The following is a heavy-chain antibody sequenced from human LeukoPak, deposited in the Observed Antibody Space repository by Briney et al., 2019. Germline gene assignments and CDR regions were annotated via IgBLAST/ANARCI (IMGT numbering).Heavy chain of an antibody. CDR2: TYYSGST. D-gene: IGHD3-3*01. V-gene: IGHV4-30-4*01. CDR1: GGSISSGDYY. CDR3: ARTSVLRFLEWFANWFDP. J-gene: IGHJ5*02. Sequence: SETLSLTCTVSGGSISSGDYYWSWIRQPPGKGLEWIGYTYYSGSTYYNPSLKSRVTISVDTSKNQFSLKLSSVTAADTAVYYCARTSVLRFLEWFANWFDPWGQGTLVTVSP.